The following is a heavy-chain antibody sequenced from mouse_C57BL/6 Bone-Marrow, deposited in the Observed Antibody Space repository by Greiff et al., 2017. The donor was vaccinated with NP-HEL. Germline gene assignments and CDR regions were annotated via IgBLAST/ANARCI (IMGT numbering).Heavy chain of an antibody. D-gene: IGHD1-1*01. CDR1: GYTFTDYY. CDR3: ARAHYYGSSSDY. Sequence: VQLQQSGPVLVKPGASVKMSCKASGYTFTDYYMNWVKQSHGKSLEWIGVINPYNGGTSYNQKFKGKATLTVDKSSSTAYMALNSLTSEDSAVYYCARAHYYGSSSDYWGQGTTLTVSS. V-gene: IGHV1-19*01. J-gene: IGHJ2*01. CDR2: INPYNGGT.